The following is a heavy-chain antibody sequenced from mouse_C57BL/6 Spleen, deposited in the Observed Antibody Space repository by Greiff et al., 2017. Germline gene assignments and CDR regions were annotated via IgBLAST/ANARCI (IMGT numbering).Heavy chain of an antibody. CDR1: GYTFTSYW. Sequence: QVQLQQSGAELAKPGASVKLSCKASGYTFTSYWMHWVKQRPGQGLEWIGYINPSSGYTKYNQKFKDKATLTADKSSSTAYMQLSSLTYEDSAVYYCAFYYGSSWGYFDDWGQGTTLTVSS. CDR3: AFYYGSSWGYFDD. D-gene: IGHD1-1*01. CDR2: INPSSGYT. V-gene: IGHV1-7*01. J-gene: IGHJ2*01.